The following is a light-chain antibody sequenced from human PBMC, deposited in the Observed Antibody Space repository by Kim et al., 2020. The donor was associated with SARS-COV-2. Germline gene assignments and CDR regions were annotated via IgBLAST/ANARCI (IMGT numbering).Light chain of an antibody. V-gene: IGKV3-20*01. CDR1: QSVSSTI. Sequence: FPGERATLACRASQSVSSTILAWYQKRCCQAPRLLIYGASTRATGIPDRFSGSGSGTDFTLTISRLEPEDFAVYYCQQYDSSPRTFGQGTKVDIK. CDR3: QQYDSSPRT. J-gene: IGKJ1*01. CDR2: GAS.